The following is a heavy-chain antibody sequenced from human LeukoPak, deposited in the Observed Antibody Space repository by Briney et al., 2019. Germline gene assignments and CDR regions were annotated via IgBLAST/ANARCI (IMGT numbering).Heavy chain of an antibody. CDR1: GFILRNYV. CDR2: SAKDGSND. Sequence: PGGSLRLSCTASGFILRNYVMHWVRQAPGKGLEWVALSAKDGSNDYYADSVKGRFTISRDNSQNTLSLQMNSLSVDDTAVYFCAKDRAYSASYRGCFDSWGQGTLVTVSS. J-gene: IGHJ4*02. D-gene: IGHD1-26*01. CDR3: AKDRAYSASYRGCFDS. V-gene: IGHV3-30*18.